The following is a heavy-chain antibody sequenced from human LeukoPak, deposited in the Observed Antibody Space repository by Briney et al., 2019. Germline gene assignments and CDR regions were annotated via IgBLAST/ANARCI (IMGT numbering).Heavy chain of an antibody. CDR2: INAGNGNT. Sequence: GASVKVSCKASGYTFTSYAIHWVRQAPGQRLEWMGWINAGNGNTKYSQEFQGRVTITRDTSASTAYMGLSSLRSEDMAVYYCARAYRGGDCYSSYYYYMDVWGKGTTVTVSS. D-gene: IGHD2-21*02. V-gene: IGHV1-3*03. J-gene: IGHJ6*03. CDR3: ARAYRGGDCYSSYYYYMDV. CDR1: GYTFTSYA.